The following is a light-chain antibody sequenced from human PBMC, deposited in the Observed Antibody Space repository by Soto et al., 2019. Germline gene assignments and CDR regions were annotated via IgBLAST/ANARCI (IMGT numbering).Light chain of an antibody. V-gene: IGLV2-14*01. CDR1: SSDVGGYNY. CDR2: EVS. Sequence: QSVLTQPASMSGSPGQSITISCTGTSSDVGGYNYVSWYQRHPGKAPKLMIYEVSNRPSGVSNRFSGSKSDNTASLTISGLQAEDEADYYCSSSTTNNTVLFGGGTKLTVL. J-gene: IGLJ2*01. CDR3: SSSTTNNTVL.